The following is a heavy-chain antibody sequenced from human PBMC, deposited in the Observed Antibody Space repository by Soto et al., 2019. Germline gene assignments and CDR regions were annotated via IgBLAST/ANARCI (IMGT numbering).Heavy chain of an antibody. Sequence: EVQLVESGGGLVQPGGSLRLSCADSEFTFSRFWMHWVRQAPGEGLVWVSRINTDGSSTSYADSVKGRFTISRDNAKNTLYLQMNSLRVEDTAMYYWAKTAVDTFGLSYWGQGTLVTVSS. CDR2: INTDGSST. V-gene: IGHV3-74*01. D-gene: IGHD5-18*01. J-gene: IGHJ4*02. CDR3: AKTAVDTFGLSY. CDR1: EFTFSRFW.